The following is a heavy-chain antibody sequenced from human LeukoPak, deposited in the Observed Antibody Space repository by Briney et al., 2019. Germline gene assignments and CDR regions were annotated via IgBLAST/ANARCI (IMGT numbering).Heavy chain of an antibody. CDR1: GGSFSGYY. CDR2: INHSGST. D-gene: IGHD3-22*01. CDR3: ARGWEYYYDSSGTFDY. J-gene: IGHJ4*02. V-gene: IGHV4-34*01. Sequence: PSETLSLPCAVYGGSFSGYYWSWIRQPPGKGLEWIGEINHSGSTNYNPSLKSRVTISVDTSKNQFSLKLSSVTAADTAVYYCARGWEYYYDSSGTFDYWGQGTLLTVSS.